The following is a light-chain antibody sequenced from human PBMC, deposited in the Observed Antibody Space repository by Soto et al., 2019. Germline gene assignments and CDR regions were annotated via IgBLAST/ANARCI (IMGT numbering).Light chain of an antibody. Sequence: QSVLTQPASVSGSPGQSITLSCTETTNEIGTVDLVSWYQQHPGKAPKVVIYDVNKRPSGVSNRLSGSKSGNTAFLTRSGLQAEDEADDYCCTYSGSGTYVFGTGTKVTVL. CDR1: TNEIGTVDL. CDR3: CTYSGSGTYV. J-gene: IGLJ1*01. CDR2: DVN. V-gene: IGLV2-23*02.